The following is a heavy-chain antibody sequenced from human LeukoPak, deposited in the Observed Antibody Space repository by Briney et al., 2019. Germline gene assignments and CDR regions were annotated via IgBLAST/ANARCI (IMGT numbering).Heavy chain of an antibody. CDR1: GGSISSDY. CDR2: IYYSGYT. D-gene: IGHD3-9*01. J-gene: IGHJ3*02. V-gene: IGHV4-59*12. CDR3: ARVSSLTGCGFDI. Sequence: SETLSLTCTVSGGSISSDYWSWIRQPPGKGPEWIGYIYYSGYTNYNPSLKSRVTISVDRSKNQFSLKLSSVTAADTAVYYCARVSSLTGCGFDIWGQGTMVTVSS.